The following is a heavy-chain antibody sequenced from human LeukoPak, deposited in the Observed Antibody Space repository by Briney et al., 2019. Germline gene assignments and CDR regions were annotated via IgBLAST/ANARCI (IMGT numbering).Heavy chain of an antibody. CDR1: GFTFSSYW. V-gene: IGHV3-74*01. CDR2: INSDGSST. D-gene: IGHD4-17*01. Sequence: PGGSLRLSCAASGFTFSSYWMHWVRQAPGKGLVWVSRINSDGSSTSYADSVKGRFTISRDNAKNTLYLQINSLRAEDTAVYYCGRELYGDRFDYWGQGTLVTVSS. CDR3: GRELYGDRFDY. J-gene: IGHJ4*02.